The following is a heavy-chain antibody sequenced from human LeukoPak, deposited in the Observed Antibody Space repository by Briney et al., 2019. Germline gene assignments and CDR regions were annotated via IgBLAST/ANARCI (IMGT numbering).Heavy chain of an antibody. Sequence: SETLSLTCTVSGGSISSGDYYWSRIRQPPGKGLEWIGYIYYSGSTYYNPSLKSRVTISVDTSKNQFSLKLSSVTAADTAVYYCASTGYSSSWYTFYWYFDLWGRGTLVTVSS. V-gene: IGHV4-30-4*01. CDR3: ASTGYSSSWYTFYWYFDL. CDR1: GGSISSGDYY. D-gene: IGHD6-13*01. CDR2: IYYSGST. J-gene: IGHJ2*01.